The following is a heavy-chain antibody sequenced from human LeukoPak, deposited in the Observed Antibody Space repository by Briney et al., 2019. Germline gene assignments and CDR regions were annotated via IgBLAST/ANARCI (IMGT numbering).Heavy chain of an antibody. V-gene: IGHV4-39*01. Sequence: SETLSLTCSVVSGGSISSSSYYWGWIRQPPGKGLEWIGSFYYSGSTYYNPSLKSRVTISADTSKNQFSLKLCSVTAADTAVYYCARLWRAAIDYGGQGTLVTVSS. CDR3: ARLWRAAIDY. J-gene: IGHJ4*02. CDR1: GGSISSSSYY. CDR2: FYYSGST. D-gene: IGHD1-1*01.